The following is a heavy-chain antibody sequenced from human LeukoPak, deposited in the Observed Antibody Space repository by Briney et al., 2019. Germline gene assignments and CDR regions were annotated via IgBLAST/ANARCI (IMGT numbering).Heavy chain of an antibody. D-gene: IGHD1-26*01. CDR1: GYTFNRIA. V-gene: IGHV7-4-1*02. CDR2: INTKTGNP. CDR3: ASGATFDD. J-gene: IGHJ4*02. Sequence: ASVKVSCKASGYTFNRIAMIWVRQAPGPGLEWMGWINTKTGNPTYAQGFTGRFVFSLDTSVSTAYLRISSLKGEDTAVYYCASGATFDDWGQGTLVTVSS.